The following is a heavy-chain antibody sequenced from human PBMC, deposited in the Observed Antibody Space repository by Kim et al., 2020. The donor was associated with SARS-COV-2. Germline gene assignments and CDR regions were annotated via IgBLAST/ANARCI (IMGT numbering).Heavy chain of an antibody. CDR3: ARDHLLNRFYYYYGMDV. CDR1: GGSISSYY. CDR2: IYYSGST. J-gene: IGHJ6*02. V-gene: IGHV4-59*01. Sequence: SETLSLTCTVSGGSISSYYWSWIRQPPGKGLEWIGYIYYSGSTNYNPSLKSRVTISVDTSKNQFSLKLSSVTAADTAVYYCARDHLLNRFYYYYGMDVWGQGTTVTVSS. D-gene: IGHD3-3*01.